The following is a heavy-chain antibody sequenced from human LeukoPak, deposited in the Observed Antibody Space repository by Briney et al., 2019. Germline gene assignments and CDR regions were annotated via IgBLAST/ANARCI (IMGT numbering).Heavy chain of an antibody. CDR2: MNPNSGNT. V-gene: IGHV1-8*01. CDR3: ARRTPYCSGGSGYRRAWFDP. CDR1: GYTCTSYD. Sequence: ASVKVSCKASGYTCTSYDINWVRQATGQGLEWMGWMNPNSGNTGYAQKFQGRVTMTRNTSISTAYMELSSLRSEDTAVHYWARRTPYCSGGSGYRRAWFDPWGQGTLVTVSS. D-gene: IGHD2-15*01. J-gene: IGHJ5*02.